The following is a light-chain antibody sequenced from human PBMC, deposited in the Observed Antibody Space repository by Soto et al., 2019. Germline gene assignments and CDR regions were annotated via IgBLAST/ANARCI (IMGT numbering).Light chain of an antibody. Sequence: EIVLTQSPATLSLSPGERATLSCRASQRLSISFAWFQQQVGQAPRLLIYDVSVRANGIPARFSGSGSGIDFTLTISSLDPEVFAVYYCQQRSSWPTFGGGTKVEIK. CDR1: QRLSIS. J-gene: IGKJ4*01. CDR3: QQRSSWPT. V-gene: IGKV3-11*01. CDR2: DVS.